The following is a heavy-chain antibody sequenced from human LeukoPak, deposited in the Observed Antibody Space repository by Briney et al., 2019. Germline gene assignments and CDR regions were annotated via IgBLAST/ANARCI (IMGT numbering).Heavy chain of an antibody. Sequence: PGGSLRLSCAASGFTFSDYYMGWIRQAPGKGLEWVSYISSSGSTIYYADSVKGRFTISRDNAKNSLYLQMNSLRAEDTAVYYCARDQAINDFWSGYVVWGKGTTVTVSS. CDR3: ARDQAINDFWSGYVV. V-gene: IGHV3-11*04. CDR1: GFTFSDYY. CDR2: ISSSGSTI. J-gene: IGHJ6*04. D-gene: IGHD3-3*01.